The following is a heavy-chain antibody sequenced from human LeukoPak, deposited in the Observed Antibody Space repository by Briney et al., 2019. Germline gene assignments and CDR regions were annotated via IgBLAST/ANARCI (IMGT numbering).Heavy chain of an antibody. V-gene: IGHV3-74*01. CDR3: ARATGDSGPYFDY. CDR2: IHSDGSST. CDR1: GFTFDAFG. D-gene: IGHD7-27*01. Sequence: GGSLRLSCAASGFTFDAFGMTWVRQAPGKGLVWVSRIHSDGSSTSYADSVKGRFTISRDNSKNTLYLQMNSLRAEDTAVYYCARATGDSGPYFDYWGQGTLVTVSS. J-gene: IGHJ4*02.